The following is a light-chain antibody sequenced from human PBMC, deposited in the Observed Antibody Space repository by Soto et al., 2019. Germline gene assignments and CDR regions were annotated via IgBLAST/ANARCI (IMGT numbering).Light chain of an antibody. J-gene: IGLJ2*01. V-gene: IGLV1-44*01. CDR1: SSNIGINT. Sequence: QSVLTQPPSASGTPGQRVTVSCSGSSSNIGINTVNWYQQLPGTAPKLLIYSNNQRPSGVPDRFSGSKSGTSAALAISGLQSEDEADYYCAAWDDSLNVVVFGGGTKLTV. CDR2: SNN. CDR3: AAWDDSLNVVV.